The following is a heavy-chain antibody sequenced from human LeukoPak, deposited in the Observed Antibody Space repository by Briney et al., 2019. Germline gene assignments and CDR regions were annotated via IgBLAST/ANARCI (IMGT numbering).Heavy chain of an antibody. CDR2: VYSTGSA. D-gene: IGHD5-24*01. CDR3: ARVYRRDGYNYDGFDI. CDR1: SGSINSDGYY. V-gene: IGHV4-61*02. J-gene: IGHJ3*02. Sequence: SETLSLTCTVSSGSINSDGYYWSWIRRPAGKGLEWIGRVYSTGSANYGPSLESRVIISIDTSKNQLFLRLSSVTAADTAVYYCARVYRRDGYNYDGFDIWGQGTMVTVS.